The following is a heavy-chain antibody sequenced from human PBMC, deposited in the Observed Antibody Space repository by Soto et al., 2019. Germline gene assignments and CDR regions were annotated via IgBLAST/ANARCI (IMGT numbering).Heavy chain of an antibody. CDR2: ISYDGSNE. D-gene: IGHD6-13*01. Sequence: VQLVESGGGVVQPGRSLRLSCAASGFTFSSHAMHWVRQAPGKGLEWVAVISYDGSNEYYADSVKGRFAISRDNSKNTLFVQMNSLRPEDTAVYYCASGRGSSWKTFDCWGQGTLVTVSS. J-gene: IGHJ4*02. CDR3: ASGRGSSWKTFDC. V-gene: IGHV3-30*09. CDR1: GFTFSSHA.